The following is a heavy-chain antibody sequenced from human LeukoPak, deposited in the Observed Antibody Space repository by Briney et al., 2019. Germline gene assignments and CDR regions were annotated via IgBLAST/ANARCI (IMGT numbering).Heavy chain of an antibody. CDR3: ARTTYGVLRFLEWLSAFDY. J-gene: IGHJ4*02. V-gene: IGHV1-18*01. CDR1: GYTFTSYG. Sequence: ASVKVSCKASGYTFTSYGISWVRQAPGQGLEWMGWISAYNGNTNYAQKLQGRVTMTTDTSTSTAYMELRSLRSVDTAVYYCARTTYGVLRFLEWLSAFDYWGQGTLVTVSS. D-gene: IGHD3-3*01. CDR2: ISAYNGNT.